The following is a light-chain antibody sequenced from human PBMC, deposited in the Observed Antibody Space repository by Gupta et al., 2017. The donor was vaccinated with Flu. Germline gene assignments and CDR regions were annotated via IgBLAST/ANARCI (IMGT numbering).Light chain of an antibody. V-gene: IGKV1-9*01. Sequence: PSFLPAPVGDRVTRTSRACQDITGYLGWYQTRPGQAPRRLINTASRLQDGVPWRFYGSGSGTELTLTVSSLQPEDFATYYCQHLDNCPFTFGQGTKVDV. CDR2: TAS. CDR3: QHLDNCPFT. CDR1: QDITGY. J-gene: IGKJ3*01.